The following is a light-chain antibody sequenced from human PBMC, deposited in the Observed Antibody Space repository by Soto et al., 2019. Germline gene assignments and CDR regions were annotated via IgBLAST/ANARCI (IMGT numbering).Light chain of an antibody. V-gene: IGLV2-23*02. J-gene: IGLJ1*01. CDR3: CSYAGSSTYV. CDR2: EVS. CDR1: SSDVGSYNL. Sequence: QSVLTQPASVSGSPGQSITISCTGTSSDVGSYNLVSWYQQYPGKAPKFMIYEVSKRPSGVSNRFSGSKSGNTASLTISGLQAEDEADYYCCSYAGSSTYVFGTGTKVTV.